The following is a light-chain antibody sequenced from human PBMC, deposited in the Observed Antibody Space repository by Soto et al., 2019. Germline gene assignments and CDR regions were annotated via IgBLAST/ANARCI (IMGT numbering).Light chain of an antibody. CDR2: AAS. CDR1: QSISSSY. V-gene: IGKV3-20*01. CDR3: QQYGSSSYT. J-gene: IGKJ2*01. Sequence: EIVLTQSPGTLSLCQGERATLSCRASQSISSSYLAWYQQKPGQAPRLLIYAASSRATGIPDRFSGSGSGTDFTLTISRLEPEDFAVYYCQQYGSSSYTFGQGTQLEIK.